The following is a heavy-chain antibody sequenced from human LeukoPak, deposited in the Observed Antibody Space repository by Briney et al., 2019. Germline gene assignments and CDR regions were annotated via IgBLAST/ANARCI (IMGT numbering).Heavy chain of an antibody. CDR2: ISSSGSTI. J-gene: IGHJ5*02. Sequence: GGSLRLSCAAPGFTFSSYEMNWVRQAPGKGLEWVSYISSSGSTIWYADSVKGRFTISRDNAKNSLYLQMNNLRAEDTAVYYCVRLNWFDPWGQGTLVTVSS. CDR3: VRLNWFDP. CDR1: GFTFSSYE. V-gene: IGHV3-48*03.